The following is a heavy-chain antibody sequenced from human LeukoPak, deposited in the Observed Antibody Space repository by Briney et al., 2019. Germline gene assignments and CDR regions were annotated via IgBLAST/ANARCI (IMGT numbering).Heavy chain of an antibody. CDR2: IWYDGSNK. V-gene: IGHV3-33*01. CDR3: ARAKGGIVGANIVRSLGY. J-gene: IGHJ4*02. Sequence: GGSLRLSCAASGFTFSSHGMHWVRQAPGEGLEWVAVIWYDGSNKYYADSVKGRFTISRDNSKNTLYLQMNSLRAEDTAVYYCARAKGGIVGANIVRSLGYWGQGTLVTVSS. CDR1: GFTFSSHG. D-gene: IGHD1-26*01.